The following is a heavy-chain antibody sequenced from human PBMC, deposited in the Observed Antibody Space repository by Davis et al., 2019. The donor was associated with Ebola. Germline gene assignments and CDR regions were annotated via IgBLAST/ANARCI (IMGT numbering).Heavy chain of an antibody. D-gene: IGHD6-19*01. CDR2: LSGSGVNT. Sequence: GGSLRLSCAASGFTFSIFAMTWVRQGPGKGLEWVSTLSGSGVNTYYADSVKGRFTISRDNSKNTLYLQMNSLRAEDTAVYYCAKAYSIWRSGWYDYWGQGTLVTVSS. J-gene: IGHJ4*02. CDR3: AKAYSIWRSGWYDY. CDR1: GFTFSIFA. V-gene: IGHV3-23*01.